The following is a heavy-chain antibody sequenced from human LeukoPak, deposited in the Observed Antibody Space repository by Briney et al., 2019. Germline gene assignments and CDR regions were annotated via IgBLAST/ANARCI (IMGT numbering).Heavy chain of an antibody. CDR1: GFTVSSNY. V-gene: IGHV3-53*01. CDR2: IYSGGST. Sequence: GGSLRLSCAASGFTVSSNYMSWVRQAPGKGPEWVSVIYSGGSTYYADSVKGRFTISRDNSKNTLYLQMNSLRAEDTAVYYCARDPSPYCGGDCHSGYWGQGTLVTVSS. CDR3: ARDPSPYCGGDCHSGY. J-gene: IGHJ4*02. D-gene: IGHD2-21*01.